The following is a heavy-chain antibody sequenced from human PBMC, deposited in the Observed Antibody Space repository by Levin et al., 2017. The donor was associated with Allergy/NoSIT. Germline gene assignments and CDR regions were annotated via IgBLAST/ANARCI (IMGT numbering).Heavy chain of an antibody. CDR1: GFTFSSDW. CDR2: IKQDGSVK. V-gene: IGHV3-7*01. J-gene: IGHJ4*02. D-gene: IGHD3-10*01. Sequence: GGSLRLSCAASGFTFSSDWMNWVRQAPGKGLEWVANIKQDGSVKYYVDSVKGRFTISRDNAKNSLYLQMNSLRAEDTAVYYCARDADGIDGVSFDYWGQGTLVTVS. CDR3: ARDADGIDGVSFDY.